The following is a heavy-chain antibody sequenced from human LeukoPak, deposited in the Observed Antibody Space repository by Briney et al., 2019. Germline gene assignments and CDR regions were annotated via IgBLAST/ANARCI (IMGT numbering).Heavy chain of an antibody. Sequence: PGGSLRLSCAASGFTFSSYAMTWVRQAPGKGLEWVSAISGGGGSTYYADSVKGRFTISRDNSKNTLYLQMNSLRAEDTAVYYCAKDRGGYCSSTSCYTGRVFDYWGQETLATVSS. CDR2: ISGGGGST. V-gene: IGHV3-23*01. CDR3: AKDRGGYCSSTSCYTGRVFDY. J-gene: IGHJ4*02. CDR1: GFTFSSYA. D-gene: IGHD2-2*02.